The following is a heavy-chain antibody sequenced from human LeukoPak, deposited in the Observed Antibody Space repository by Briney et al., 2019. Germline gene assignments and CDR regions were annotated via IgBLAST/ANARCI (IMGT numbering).Heavy chain of an antibody. Sequence: ASVKVSCKASGYTFTSYGISWVRQAPGQGLEGMGWIRAYNGNTNYAQKLQGRVTMTTDTSTSTAYMELRSLRSDDTAVYYCAGIAVAGEFDYWGQGTLVTVSS. D-gene: IGHD6-19*01. CDR3: AGIAVAGEFDY. CDR1: GYTFTSYG. CDR2: IRAYNGNT. V-gene: IGHV1-18*01. J-gene: IGHJ4*02.